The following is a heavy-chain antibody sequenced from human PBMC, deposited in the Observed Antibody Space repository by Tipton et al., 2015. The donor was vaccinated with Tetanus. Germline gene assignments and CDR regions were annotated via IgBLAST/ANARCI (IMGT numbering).Heavy chain of an antibody. CDR2: IYYSGST. CDR3: ARGTGDY. V-gene: IGHV4-59*01. Sequence: TLSLTCTVSGGSISSYYRSWIRQPPGKGLEWIGYIYYSGSTNCNPSLKSRVTISVDTSKNQFSLKLSSVTAADTAVYYCARGTGDYWGQGTLVTVSS. J-gene: IGHJ4*02. D-gene: IGHD1-14*01. CDR1: GGSISSYY.